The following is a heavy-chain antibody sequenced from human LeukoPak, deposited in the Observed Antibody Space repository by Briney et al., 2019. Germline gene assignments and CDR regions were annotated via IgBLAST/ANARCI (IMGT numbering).Heavy chain of an antibody. D-gene: IGHD3-22*01. Sequence: ASVKVSCKASGGTFSSYAISWVRQAPGQGLEWMGGIIPIFGTANYAQKFQGRVTITADESTSTAYMELSSLRSEDTAVYYCARDYYYYDSSGYNLLWGQGTLVTVSS. CDR3: ARDYYYYDSSGYNLL. CDR1: GGTFSSYA. J-gene: IGHJ4*02. V-gene: IGHV1-69*13. CDR2: IIPIFGTA.